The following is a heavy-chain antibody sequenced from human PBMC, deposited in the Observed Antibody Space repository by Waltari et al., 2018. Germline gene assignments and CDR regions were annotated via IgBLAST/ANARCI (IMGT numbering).Heavy chain of an antibody. D-gene: IGHD3-16*01. CDR3: ARPASTFWGYYFDY. V-gene: IGHV4-34*01. Sequence: QVQLQQWGAGLLKPSETLSLTCAVHGGSFSGYYWSCIRQPPGKGLEWIGEINHSGSTNYNPSLKSRVTISVDTSKNQFSLKLSSVTAADTAVYYCARPASTFWGYYFDYWGQGTLVTVSS. CDR2: INHSGST. J-gene: IGHJ4*02. CDR1: GGSFSGYY.